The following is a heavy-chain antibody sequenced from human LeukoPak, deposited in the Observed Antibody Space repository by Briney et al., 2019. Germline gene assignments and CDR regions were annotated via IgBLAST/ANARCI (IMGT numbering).Heavy chain of an antibody. V-gene: IGHV3-21*01. CDR1: GFTFSSYS. CDR2: ISSSSSYI. Sequence: GGSLRLSCAASGFTFSSYSMNWVRQAPAKGLEWVSSISSSSSYIYYADSVKGRFTISRDNAKNSLYLQMNSLRAKDTAVYYCARDQYSSGWFDPVDYWGQGTLVTVSS. CDR3: ARDQYSSGWFDPVDY. J-gene: IGHJ4*02. D-gene: IGHD6-19*01.